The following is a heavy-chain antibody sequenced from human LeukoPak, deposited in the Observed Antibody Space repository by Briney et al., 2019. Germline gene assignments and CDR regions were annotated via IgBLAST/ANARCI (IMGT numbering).Heavy chain of an antibody. CDR1: GFTFSTYA. J-gene: IGHJ3*01. Sequence: QPGGSLRLSCAASGFTFSTYAMYWVRQAPGKGLEYVSAISGNGGNTYYADSVKGRFTISRDNPKNTLYLQMSSLRAEDTAVYYCVKVPLPGFGELVDAFDVWGQGTMVTVSS. D-gene: IGHD3-10*01. V-gene: IGHV3-64D*06. CDR2: ISGNGGNT. CDR3: VKVPLPGFGELVDAFDV.